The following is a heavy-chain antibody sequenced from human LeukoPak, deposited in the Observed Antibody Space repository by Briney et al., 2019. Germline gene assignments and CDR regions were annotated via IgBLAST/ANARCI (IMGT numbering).Heavy chain of an antibody. D-gene: IGHD1-26*01. V-gene: IGHV4-59*01. J-gene: IGHJ4*02. CDR1: VGPIISYY. CDR3: ARVSRMGADY. Sequence: SETLSLTCTVPVGPIISYYWSWIRQPPGKGLEWIGYIYYSGSTNYNPSLKSRVTISVDTSKNQFSLKLSSVTAADTAVYYCARVSRMGADYWGQGTLVTVSS. CDR2: IYYSGST.